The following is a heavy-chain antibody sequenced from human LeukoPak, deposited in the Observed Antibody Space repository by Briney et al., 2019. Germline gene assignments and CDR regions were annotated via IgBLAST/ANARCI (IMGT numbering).Heavy chain of an antibody. Sequence: ASVKVSCKASGGTFSSYAISWVRQAPGQGLEWMGGIIPIFGTANYAQKFQGRVTMTEDTSTDTAYMELSSLRSEDTAVYYCATGPSDSSGYWGYWGQGTLVTVSS. J-gene: IGHJ4*02. CDR3: ATGPSDSSGYWGY. V-gene: IGHV1-69*06. D-gene: IGHD3-22*01. CDR1: GGTFSSYA. CDR2: IIPIFGTA.